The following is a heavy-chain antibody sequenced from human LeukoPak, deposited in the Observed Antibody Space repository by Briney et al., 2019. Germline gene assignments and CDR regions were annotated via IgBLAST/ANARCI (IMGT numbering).Heavy chain of an antibody. CDR1: GGSFSSYY. CDR3: ARVGVDTAMDDYYGMDV. J-gene: IGHJ6*02. V-gene: IGHV4-59*01. CDR2: IYYSGST. Sequence: SETLSLTCAVYGGSFSSYYWSWIRQPPGKGLEWIGYIYYSGSTNYNPSLKSRVTISVDTSKNQFSLKLSSVTAADTAVYYCARVGVDTAMDDYYGMDVWGQGTTVTVSS. D-gene: IGHD5-18*01.